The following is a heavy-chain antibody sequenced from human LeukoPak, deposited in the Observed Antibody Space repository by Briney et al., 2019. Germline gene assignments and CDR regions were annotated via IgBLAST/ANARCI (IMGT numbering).Heavy chain of an antibody. CDR3: ARDRKYYYHMDV. CDR2: IYHSGST. J-gene: IGHJ6*03. V-gene: IGHV4-39*07. Sequence: SETLSLTCTVSGGSISSATYYWGWIRQPPGKGLEWIGSIYHSGSTYYNPSLKGRVTISVDTSKNQFSLRLSSLTAADTALYYCARDRKYYYHMDVWGNGTSVTVSS. D-gene: IGHD1-14*01. CDR1: GGSISSATYY.